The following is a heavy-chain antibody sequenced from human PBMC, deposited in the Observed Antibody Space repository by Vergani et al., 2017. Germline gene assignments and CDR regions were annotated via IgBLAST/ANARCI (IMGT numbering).Heavy chain of an antibody. Sequence: QVQLVQSGAEVKKPGSSVKVSCKASGGTFSSYVISWVRQAPGQGLEWMGGIIPIFGTANYAQKFQGRVTITADESTSTAYMELSSLRSEDTAVYYCARDSTAAAGTVEVGDYWGQGTLVTVSS. J-gene: IGHJ4*02. CDR3: ARDSTAAAGTVEVGDY. CDR1: GGTFSSYV. V-gene: IGHV1-69*01. D-gene: IGHD6-13*01. CDR2: IIPIFGTA.